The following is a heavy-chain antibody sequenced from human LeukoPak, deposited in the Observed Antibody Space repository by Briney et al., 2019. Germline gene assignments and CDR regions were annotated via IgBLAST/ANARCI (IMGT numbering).Heavy chain of an antibody. CDR3: ARGGDFWSGYYSY. CDR2: IYYSGST. D-gene: IGHD3-3*01. J-gene: IGHJ4*02. V-gene: IGHV4-59*01. Sequence: NPGGSLRLSCAASGFTFSSYAMSWVRQAPGKGLEWIGYIYYSGSTNYNPSLKSRVTISVDTSKNQFSLKLSSVTAADTAVYYCARGGDFWSGYYSYWGQGTLVTVSS. CDR1: GFTFSSYA.